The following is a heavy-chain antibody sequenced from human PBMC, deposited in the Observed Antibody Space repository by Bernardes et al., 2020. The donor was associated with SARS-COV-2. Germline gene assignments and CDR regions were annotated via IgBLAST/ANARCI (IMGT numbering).Heavy chain of an antibody. D-gene: IGHD4-4*01. V-gene: IGHV3-21*01. J-gene: IGHJ6*02. CDR1: VFTFSSYI. CDR2: ISSSSSYI. CDR3: ASLYAGHDYTLPDLYYYYGMDV. Sequence: GSLRLSFAASVFTFSSYIINWVRPAPGKGLEWVSSISSSSSYIYYADSVKGRFTISRDNAKNSLYLQMNSLRAEDTAVYYCASLYAGHDYTLPDLYYYYGMDVWGQGTTVTVSS.